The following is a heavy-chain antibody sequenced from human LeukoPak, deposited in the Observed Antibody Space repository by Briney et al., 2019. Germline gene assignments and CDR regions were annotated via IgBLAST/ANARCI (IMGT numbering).Heavy chain of an antibody. J-gene: IGHJ6*03. CDR3: ARGEKSGYSYGFYYYYYMDG. CDR1: GFTFSSYG. CDR2: IRYDGSNK. V-gene: IGHV3-30*02. Sequence: GGSLRLSCAASGFTFSSYGMHWVRQAPGKGLEWVAFIRYDGSNKYYADSVKGRFTISRDNAKNSLYLQINSLRAEDTAVYYCARGEKSGYSYGFYYYYYMDGLGKGTTVTVSS. D-gene: IGHD5-18*01.